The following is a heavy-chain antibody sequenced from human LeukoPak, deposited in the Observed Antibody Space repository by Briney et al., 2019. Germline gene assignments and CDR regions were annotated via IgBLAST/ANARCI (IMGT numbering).Heavy chain of an antibody. CDR3: ARQVVAVAGTGYFDY. V-gene: IGHV4-59*08. CDR1: GDSNSRFY. Sequence: ADTLSLTCSVSGDSNSRFYWSWIRHPPTKALEGIGYISYGGSTTYTLHLKSRVTMSLDRSKNQFSLKLSSVTAADTAVYFCARQVVAVAGTGYFDYWGQGTLVAVSS. J-gene: IGHJ4*02. D-gene: IGHD6-19*01. CDR2: ISYGGST.